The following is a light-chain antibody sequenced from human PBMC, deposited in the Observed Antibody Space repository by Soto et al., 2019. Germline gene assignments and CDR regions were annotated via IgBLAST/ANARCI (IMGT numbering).Light chain of an antibody. CDR3: SSFVAGNNYWV. CDR2: EVT. CDR1: SSDVGGYDY. J-gene: IGLJ3*02. V-gene: IGLV2-8*01. Sequence: QSALTQPPSASGSPGRSVTISCTGTSSDVGGYDYVSWFQQHPGKAPKLIIYEVTKRPSGVPDRFSASKSGNTASLTVSGLQADDEADYYCSSFVAGNNYWVFGGGTQLTV.